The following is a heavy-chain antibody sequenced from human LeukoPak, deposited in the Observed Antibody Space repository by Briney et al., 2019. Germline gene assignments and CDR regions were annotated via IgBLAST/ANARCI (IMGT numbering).Heavy chain of an antibody. V-gene: IGHV3-21*01. J-gene: IGHJ4*02. CDR1: GYTFSSYS. D-gene: IGHD6-13*01. Sequence: GASVKVSCKASGYTFSSYSMNWVRQAPGKGLEWVSSISSSSSYIYYADSVKGRFTISRDNAKNSLYLQMNSLRAEDTAVYYCAREERQQLHFDYWGQGTLVTVSS. CDR2: ISSSSSYI. CDR3: AREERQQLHFDY.